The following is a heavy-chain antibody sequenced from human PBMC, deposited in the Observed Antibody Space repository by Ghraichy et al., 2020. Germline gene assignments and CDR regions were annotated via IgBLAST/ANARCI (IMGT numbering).Heavy chain of an antibody. D-gene: IGHD3-3*01. V-gene: IGHV4-61*02. Sequence: SETLSLTCAVSGASINNGYNYWNWIRQPAGTGLEWIGRVYYDGGTNYNPSLKSRLTMTLDTSRNEVSLKLDSVTAADTAIYYCARQTFTVFGVAASTFDIWDQGTMVTVSS. J-gene: IGHJ3*02. CDR1: GASINNGYNY. CDR3: ARQTFTVFGVAASTFDI. CDR2: VYYDGGT.